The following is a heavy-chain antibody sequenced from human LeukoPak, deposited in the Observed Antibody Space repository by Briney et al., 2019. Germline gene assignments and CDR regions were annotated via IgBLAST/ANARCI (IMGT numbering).Heavy chain of an antibody. V-gene: IGHV5-10-1*01. J-gene: IGHJ6*02. CDR2: IDPSDSYT. D-gene: IGHD3-9*01. CDR3: ARLSLRYFDWLPPPYGMDV. CDR1: GYIFTSYW. Sequence: PGESLQISCKGSGYIFTSYWISWVRQMPGKGLEWMGRIDPSDSYTNYSPSFQGHVTISADKSISTAYLQWSSLKASDTAMYYCARLSLRYFDWLPPPYGMDVWGQGTTVTVPS.